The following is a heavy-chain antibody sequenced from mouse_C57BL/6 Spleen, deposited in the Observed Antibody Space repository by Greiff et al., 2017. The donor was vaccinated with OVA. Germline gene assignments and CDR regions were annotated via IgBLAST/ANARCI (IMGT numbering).Heavy chain of an antibody. D-gene: IGHD1-1*01. CDR1: GYAFTNYL. Sequence: QVQLQQSGAELVRPGTSVKVSCKASGYAFTNYLIEWVKQRPGQGLEWIGVINPGSGGTNYNEKFKGKATLTADKSSSTAYMQLSSLTSEDSAVYFCARSSTVVATHFAYWGQGTLVTVSA. J-gene: IGHJ3*01. V-gene: IGHV1-54*01. CDR3: ARSSTVVATHFAY. CDR2: INPGSGGT.